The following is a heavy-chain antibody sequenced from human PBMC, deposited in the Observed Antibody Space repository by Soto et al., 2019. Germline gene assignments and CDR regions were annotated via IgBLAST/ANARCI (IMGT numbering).Heavy chain of an antibody. CDR1: GFSFHTYA. V-gene: IGHV3-23*01. Sequence: VQLLESXXGLVQPGGSLRLSCAASGFSFHTYAMGWVRQAPGKGLEWVSSLSGSGGSTNYADSVKGRFTISRDNSKDTLYLQMNNLRAEDTAMYYCAKDLRDWGFFDYWGLGTLVTVSS. J-gene: IGHJ4*02. CDR3: AKDLRDWGFFDY. D-gene: IGHD3-16*01. CDR2: LSGSGGST.